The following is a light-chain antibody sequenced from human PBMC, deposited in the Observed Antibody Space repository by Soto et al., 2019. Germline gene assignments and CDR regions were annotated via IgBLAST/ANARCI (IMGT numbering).Light chain of an antibody. V-gene: IGLV2-23*01. CDR1: SSDVGSYNL. CDR3: CSYASSSTV. J-gene: IGLJ2*01. Sequence: QSALTQPASVSGSPGQSITISCTETSSDVGSYNLVSWYQQHPGKAPKLMIYEGSKRPSGVSNRFSGSKSGNTASLTISGLKAEDEADYYCCSYASSSTVFGGGTKLTVL. CDR2: EGS.